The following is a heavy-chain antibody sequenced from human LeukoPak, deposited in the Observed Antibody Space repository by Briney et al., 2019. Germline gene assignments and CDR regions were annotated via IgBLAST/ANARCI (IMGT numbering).Heavy chain of an antibody. V-gene: IGHV3-30*03. J-gene: IGHJ4*02. D-gene: IGHD4-17*01. CDR1: GFSFSSQG. Sequence: GGSLRLSCAASGFSFSSQGMHWVRQAPGEGLKWVAVISIDGVYKYYADSVKGRFIISRDNSKNTLYLQMNSLRAEDTAVYYCARDRDGDYAFVYWGQGTLVTVSS. CDR2: ISIDGVYK. CDR3: ARDRDGDYAFVY.